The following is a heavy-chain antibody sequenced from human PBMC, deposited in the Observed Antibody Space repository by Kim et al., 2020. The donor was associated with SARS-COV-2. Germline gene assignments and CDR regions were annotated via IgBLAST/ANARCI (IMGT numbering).Heavy chain of an antibody. J-gene: IGHJ4*02. V-gene: IGHV3-23*01. CDR2: SDGSDGTT. D-gene: IGHD2-2*03. CDR3: MKGGWGWIWDH. CDR1: GFTFTGYA. Sequence: GGSLRLSCTTSGFTFTGYAMSWVRQAPGKGLEWVSSSDGSDGTTYYADSVKGRFTISRDNSKNTLYLQMNSLRADDTAGYYCMKGGWGWIWDHWGQGTRV.